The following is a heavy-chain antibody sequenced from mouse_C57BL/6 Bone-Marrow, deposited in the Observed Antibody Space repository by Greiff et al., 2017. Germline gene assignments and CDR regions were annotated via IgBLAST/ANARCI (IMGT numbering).Heavy chain of an antibody. J-gene: IGHJ2*01. CDR2: IDPSDSYT. Sequence: QVQLQQPGAELVKPGASVKLSCKASGYTFTSYWMQWVKQRPGQGLEWIGEIDPSDSYTNYNQKFKGKATLTVDTSSSTAYMQLSSLTSEDAAVYCCRRQDYWGQGTTLTVSS. CDR1: GYTFTSYW. V-gene: IGHV1-50*01. CDR3: RRQDY.